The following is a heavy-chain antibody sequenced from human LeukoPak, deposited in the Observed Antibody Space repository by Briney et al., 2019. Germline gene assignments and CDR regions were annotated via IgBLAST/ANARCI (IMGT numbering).Heavy chain of an antibody. CDR3: ARIEQKPRAVCGMDV. D-gene: IGHD6-13*01. Sequence: GGSLRLSCAASGXTFNTYSMNWVRQAPGKGLEWVSHISSSSSTIYYADSVTGRFTISRDNPKTSLYLQMNSLRDEDTAVYYCARIEQKPRAVCGMDVWGQGTTVTVSS. V-gene: IGHV3-48*02. J-gene: IGHJ6*02. CDR1: GXTFNTYS. CDR2: ISSSSSTI.